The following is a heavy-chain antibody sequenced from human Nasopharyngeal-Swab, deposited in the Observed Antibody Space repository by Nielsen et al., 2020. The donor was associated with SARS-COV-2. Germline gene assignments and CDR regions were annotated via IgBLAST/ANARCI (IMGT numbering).Heavy chain of an antibody. CDR2: ISGSGGST. CDR3: AKERGYCSGGSCYGARGGAFDI. Sequence: GGSLRLSCAASGFTFSSYAMSWVRQAPGKGLEWVSAISGSGGSTYYADSVKGRFTISRDNSKNTLYLQMNSLRAEDTAVYYCAKERGYCSGGSCYGARGGAFDIWGQGTMVTVSS. V-gene: IGHV3-23*01. D-gene: IGHD2-15*01. CDR1: GFTFSSYA. J-gene: IGHJ3*02.